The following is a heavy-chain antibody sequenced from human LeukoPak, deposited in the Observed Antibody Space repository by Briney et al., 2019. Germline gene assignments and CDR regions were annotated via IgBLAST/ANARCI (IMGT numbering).Heavy chain of an antibody. J-gene: IGHJ6*03. Sequence: SDTLSLTCTVSGDSVSGYYGSWIRQPPGKGLEWIGYFYTSANTNYNPSLKSRVTMSVDTSKNQFSLKLTSVTAADTAVYYCARGLRDEERHYGYYYMDVWGKGTTVTVSS. CDR1: GDSVSGYY. CDR3: ARGLRDEERHYGYYYMDV. D-gene: IGHD3-22*01. CDR2: FYTSANT. V-gene: IGHV4-4*09.